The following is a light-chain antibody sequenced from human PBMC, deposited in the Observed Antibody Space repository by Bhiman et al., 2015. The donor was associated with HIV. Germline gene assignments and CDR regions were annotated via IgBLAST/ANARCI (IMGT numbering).Light chain of an antibody. CDR2: DVS. Sequence: QSALTQPASVSGSPGQSITISCSGTSSDVGRYNYVSWYQQHPGKAPKLMIYDVSKRPSGVSNRFSGSKSGNTASLTISGLQAEDEADYYCSSYTSSSTFYVFGTGTKVTVL. V-gene: IGLV2-14*03. CDR1: SSDVGRYNY. CDR3: SSYTSSSTFYV. J-gene: IGLJ1*01.